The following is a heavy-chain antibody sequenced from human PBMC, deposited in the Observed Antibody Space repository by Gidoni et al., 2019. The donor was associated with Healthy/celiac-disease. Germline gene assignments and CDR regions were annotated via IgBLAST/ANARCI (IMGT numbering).Heavy chain of an antibody. V-gene: IGHV4-30-2*01. J-gene: IGHJ4*02. CDR2: IYHSGST. D-gene: IGHD4-17*01. CDR1: GGAISSGGYS. Sequence: QLQLQESGPGLVKPSQTLALTCAASGGAISSGGYSWSWIRQPPGKGLEWIGYIYHSGSTYSTPSLKSRVPISVDRSKNQFSLKLSSVTAADTAVYYCARTYGDYPYFDYWGQGTLVTVSS. CDR3: ARTYGDYPYFDY.